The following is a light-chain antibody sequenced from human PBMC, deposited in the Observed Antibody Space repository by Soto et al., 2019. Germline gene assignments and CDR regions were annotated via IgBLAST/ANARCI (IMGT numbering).Light chain of an antibody. CDR3: QQYNSYSRT. CDR1: QSISTW. CDR2: KAS. J-gene: IGKJ1*01. V-gene: IGKV1-5*03. Sequence: DRLMIQFVSIPFASEGDRVTITCRASQSISTWLAWYQQKPGKAPKVLIYKASSLESGVPSRFSGSGSGTEFTLTISSLQPDDFATYYCQQYNSYSRTFGQGTKVDIK.